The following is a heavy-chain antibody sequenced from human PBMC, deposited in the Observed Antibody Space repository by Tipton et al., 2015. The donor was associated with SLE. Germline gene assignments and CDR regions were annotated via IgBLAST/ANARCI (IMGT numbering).Heavy chain of an antibody. V-gene: IGHV4-39*01. Sequence: TLSLTCTVSGGSISSSSFYWGWIRQPPGKGLEWIGSFYYGKSTFYNPSLKSRVTISVDTSKNQFSLKLSSVTAADTAVYYCATQGYYDSSFDYWGQGTLVTVSS. CDR2: FYYGKST. CDR3: ATQGYYDSSFDY. CDR1: GGSISSSSFY. J-gene: IGHJ4*02. D-gene: IGHD3-16*01.